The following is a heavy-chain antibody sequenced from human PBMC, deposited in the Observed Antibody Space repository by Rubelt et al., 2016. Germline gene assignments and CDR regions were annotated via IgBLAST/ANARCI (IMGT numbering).Heavy chain of an antibody. Sequence: QVQLVQSGAEVKKPGSSVKVSCKASGGTFSSYAISWVRQAPGQGLEWMGRIIPILGIANYAQKFQGRVTMTTDTSTSTAYMELRSLRSDDTAVYYCARVRFGDSWFDPWGQGTLVTVSS. V-gene: IGHV1-69*09. CDR2: IIPILGIA. D-gene: IGHD3-10*01. CDR3: ARVRFGDSWFDP. J-gene: IGHJ5*02. CDR1: GGTFSSYA.